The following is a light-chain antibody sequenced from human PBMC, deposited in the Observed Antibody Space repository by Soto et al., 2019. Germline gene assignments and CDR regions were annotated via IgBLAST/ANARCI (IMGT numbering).Light chain of an antibody. J-gene: IGKJ3*01. Sequence: DMQITQSTPSLSGPLAQTGTIPCHASHDICNSLNWYQDKPGHAPKLVIYDAYNLETGVPSTFSGSGYGTHFTFTISSLRPEDIATYYSHNSGHLPHFGPLTKVDIK. CDR1: HDICNS. V-gene: IGKV1-33*01. CDR3: HNSGHLPH. CDR2: DAY.